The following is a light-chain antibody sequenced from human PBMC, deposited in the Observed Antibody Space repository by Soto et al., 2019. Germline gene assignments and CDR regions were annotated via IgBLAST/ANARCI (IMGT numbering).Light chain of an antibody. CDR3: QQYDSVFT. V-gene: IGKV1-33*01. CDR1: QGIANY. CDR2: GAS. J-gene: IGKJ5*01. Sequence: DIQMTQSPSSLSASVGDRDTITCQASQGIANYLNWYQQKPGKAPKLLIYGASNLETGVPSRFSGSGSGTDFTFTISSLQAEDIATYFCQQYDSVFTFGQGTRLEIK.